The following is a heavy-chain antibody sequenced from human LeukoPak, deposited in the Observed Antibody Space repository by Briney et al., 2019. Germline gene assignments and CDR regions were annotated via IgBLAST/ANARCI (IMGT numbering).Heavy chain of an antibody. D-gene: IGHD3-10*01. V-gene: IGHV1-18*01. CDR3: ARDCLWFGGVISRGMDV. J-gene: IGHJ6*02. Sequence: ASVTVSCKASGYTFTSYGISWVRQAPGQGLEWMGWISAYNGNTNYAQKLQGRVTMTTDTSTSTAYMELRSLRSDDTAVYYCARDCLWFGGVISRGMDVWGQGTTVTVSS. CDR2: ISAYNGNT. CDR1: GYTFTSYG.